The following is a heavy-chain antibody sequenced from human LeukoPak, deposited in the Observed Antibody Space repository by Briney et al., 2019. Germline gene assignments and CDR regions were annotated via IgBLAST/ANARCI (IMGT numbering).Heavy chain of an antibody. J-gene: IGHJ6*02. CDR2: ISSSSSTI. V-gene: IGHV3-48*02. CDR3: ARVWFEELLIYYGMDV. CDR1: GFTFSSYS. D-gene: IGHD3-10*01. Sequence: GGSLRLSCAASGFTFSSYSMNWVRQAPGKGLEWVSYISSSSSTIYYADSVKGRFTISRDNAKNSLYLQMNSLRDEDTAVYYCARVWFEELLIYYGMDVWGQGTTVTVSS.